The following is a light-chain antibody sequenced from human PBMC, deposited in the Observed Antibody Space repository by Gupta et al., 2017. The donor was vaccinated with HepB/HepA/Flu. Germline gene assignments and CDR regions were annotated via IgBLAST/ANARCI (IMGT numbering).Light chain of an antibody. CDR2: HAS. V-gene: IGKV3-15*01. J-gene: IGKJ1*01. Sequence: EIVLTQSPATLSVPPRTRATLSCRASQNIGSNLAWYQHTPGQPTSLLIFHASLRAAATPSRFSGSGSGTEFTLTLSSLQTKDSAVYYCQDCTDSPAWTFGQGTKVEIK. CDR1: QNIGSN. CDR3: QDCTDSPAWT.